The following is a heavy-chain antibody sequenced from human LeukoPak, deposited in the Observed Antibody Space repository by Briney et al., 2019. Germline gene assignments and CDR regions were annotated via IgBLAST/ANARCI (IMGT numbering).Heavy chain of an antibody. Sequence: PSETLSLTCTVSGDSISSYYWSWIRQPAGKGLEWIGRIYTSGSTSYNPSLKSRVTILVDTSKNQFSLKLSSVTAADTAVYYCARSSWYDIIDYWGQGTLVTVSS. CDR1: GDSISSYY. CDR3: ARSSWYDIIDY. J-gene: IGHJ4*02. D-gene: IGHD6-13*01. V-gene: IGHV4-4*07. CDR2: IYTSGST.